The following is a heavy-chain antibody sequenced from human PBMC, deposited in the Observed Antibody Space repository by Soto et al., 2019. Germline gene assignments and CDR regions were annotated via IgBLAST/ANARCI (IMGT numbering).Heavy chain of an antibody. D-gene: IGHD5-18*01. V-gene: IGHV3-23*01. CDR3: AKEFSGYSYDY. CDR1: GFSFSNYA. J-gene: IGHJ4*02. Sequence: EVQVLESGGGLVQPGGSLRLSCAASGFSFSNYAMSWVRQAPGKGLEWVSTISGSGVGTDYADSVKGRFTISRDNSKNMLYLQMNSLRVEDTAVYYCAKEFSGYSYDYWGQGTLVTVSS. CDR2: ISGSGVGT.